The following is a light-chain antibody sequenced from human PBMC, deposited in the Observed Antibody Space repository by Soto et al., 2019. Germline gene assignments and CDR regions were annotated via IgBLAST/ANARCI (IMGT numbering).Light chain of an antibody. CDR2: EVS. V-gene: IGLV2-8*01. Sequence: QSALTQPPSASGSPGQSVTISCTGTSSDVGGYNYVSWYQQHPGKAPKLMIYEVSKRPSGVPDRFSGSKSGNTASLTVSGXXXXXXXXXXXSSYAGSNNLGVFGTGTKLTV. CDR3: SSYAGSNNLGV. CDR1: SSDVGGYNY. J-gene: IGLJ1*01.